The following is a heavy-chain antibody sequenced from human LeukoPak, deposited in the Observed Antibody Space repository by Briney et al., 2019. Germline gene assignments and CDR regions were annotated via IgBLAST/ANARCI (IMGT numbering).Heavy chain of an antibody. CDR2: IYSGGST. J-gene: IGHJ3*02. D-gene: IGHD3-22*01. V-gene: IGHV3-53*01. Sequence: GGSLRLSCAASGFTFSSSWMAWVRQAPGKGLEWVSVIYSGGSTYYADSVKGRFTISRDNSKNTLYLQMNSLRAEDTAVYYCARAPYYYDSSGHRPDAFDIWGQGTMVTVSS. CDR3: ARAPYYYDSSGHRPDAFDI. CDR1: GFTFSSSW.